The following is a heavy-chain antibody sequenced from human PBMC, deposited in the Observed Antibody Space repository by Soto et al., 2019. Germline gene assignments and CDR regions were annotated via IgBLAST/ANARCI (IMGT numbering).Heavy chain of an antibody. CDR2: IIPILGIA. CDR3: TPCPARGDY. J-gene: IGHJ4*02. V-gene: IGHV1-69*02. CDR1: GGTFSSYT. Sequence: QVQLVQSGAEVKKPGSSVKVSCKASGGTFSSYTISWVRQAPGQGLEWMGRIIPILGIANYAQKFQGRVTITADKSTSTADMELSSLRSEDTAVYSCTPCPARGDYWGQGTLVTVSS.